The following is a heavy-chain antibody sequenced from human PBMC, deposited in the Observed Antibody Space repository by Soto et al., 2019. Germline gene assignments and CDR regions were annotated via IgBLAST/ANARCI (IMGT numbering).Heavy chain of an antibody. CDR2: IYYSGST. CDR1: GGSISSGGYY. D-gene: IGHD3-16*02. CDR3: ARDLSGTHYFDY. J-gene: IGHJ4*02. Sequence: SETLSLTCTVSGGSISSGGYYWSWIRQHPGKGLEWIGYIYYSGSTYYNPSPKSRVTISVDTSKNQFSLKLSSVTAADTAVYYCARDLSGTHYFDYWGQGTLVTVSS. V-gene: IGHV4-31*03.